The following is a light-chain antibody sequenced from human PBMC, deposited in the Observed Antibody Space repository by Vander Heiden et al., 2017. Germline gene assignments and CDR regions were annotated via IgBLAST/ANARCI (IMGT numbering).Light chain of an antibody. J-gene: IGKJ3*01. V-gene: IGKV1-39*01. CDR1: QSISDY. Sequence: DIQMTQSPSSLSASVGDRVTIPCRASQSISDYLIWYQQKPGKAPNLLIYAASSLRSGVPSRFSGSGSGTDFALTISSLQPEDFATYYCQQSYSSPFTFGPGTKVDIK. CDR3: QQSYSSPFT. CDR2: AAS.